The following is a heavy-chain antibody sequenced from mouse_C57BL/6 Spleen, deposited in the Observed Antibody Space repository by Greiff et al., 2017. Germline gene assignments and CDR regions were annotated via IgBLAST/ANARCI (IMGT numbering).Heavy chain of an antibody. D-gene: IGHD2-5*01. CDR1: GYTFTDYY. CDR3: AYYSNYVLFAY. CDR2: INPNNGGT. Sequence: VQLQQSGPELVKPGASVKISCKASGYTFTDYYMNWVKQSHGKSLEWIGDINPNNGGTSYNQKFKGKATLTVDKSSSTAYMELRSLTSEDSAVYYCAYYSNYVLFAYWGQGTLVTVSA. V-gene: IGHV1-26*01. J-gene: IGHJ3*01.